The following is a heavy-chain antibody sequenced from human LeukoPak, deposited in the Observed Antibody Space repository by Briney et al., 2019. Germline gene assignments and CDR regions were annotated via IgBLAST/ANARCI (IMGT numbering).Heavy chain of an antibody. V-gene: IGHV1-8*01. CDR2: MNPNSGNT. CDR3: ASNVWGSYRPFDY. J-gene: IGHJ4*02. Sequence: ASVKVSCKASGYTLTSYDINWVRQATGQGLEWMGWMNPNSGNTGYAQKFQGRVTITRNTSISTAYMELSSLRSEDTAVYYCASNVWGSYRPFDYWGQGTLVTVSS. CDR1: GYTLTSYD. D-gene: IGHD3-16*02.